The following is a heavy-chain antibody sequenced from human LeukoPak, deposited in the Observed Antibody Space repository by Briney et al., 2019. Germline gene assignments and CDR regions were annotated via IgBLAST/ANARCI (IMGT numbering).Heavy chain of an antibody. CDR2: IYYSGST. D-gene: IGHD3-22*01. CDR3: ARQGDDSSGYYYVGYWYFDL. Sequence: SETLSLTCTVSGGSVSSGSYYWSWIRQPPGKGLEWIGYIYYSGSTNYNPSLKSRVTISVDTSKNQFSLKLSSVTAADTAVYYCARQGDDSSGYYYVGYWYFDLWGRGTLVTVSS. J-gene: IGHJ2*01. CDR1: GGSVSSGSYY. V-gene: IGHV4-61*01.